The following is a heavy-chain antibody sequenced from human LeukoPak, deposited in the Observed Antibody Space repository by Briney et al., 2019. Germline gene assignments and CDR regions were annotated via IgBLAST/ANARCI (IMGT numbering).Heavy chain of an antibody. CDR1: GGSISSSSYH. CDR2: IYYSGDT. J-gene: IGHJ4*02. V-gene: IGHV4-39*01. Sequence: SETLSLTCSVSGGSISSSSYHRDWIRQSPGKGLEWIGDIYYSGDTHYKPSLKSRLTISVDTSKNQFSLRLSSVTAADTAVYYCARTISIRSDTWGDIKYFDYWGQGTLVTVSS. CDR3: ARTISIRSDTWGDIKYFDY. D-gene: IGHD3-10*01.